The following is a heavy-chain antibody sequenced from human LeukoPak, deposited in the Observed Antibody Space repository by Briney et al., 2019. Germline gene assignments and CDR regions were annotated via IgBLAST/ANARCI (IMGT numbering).Heavy chain of an antibody. CDR1: GYTFTGYY. V-gene: IGHV1-2*02. Sequence: GASVKVSCKASGYTFTGYYMHWVRQAPGQGLDWMGWINPNSGGTNYAQKFQGRVTMTRDTSISTAYMELSRLRSDDTAVYYCARVPLIVVVPAAPFDPWGQGTLVTVSS. CDR2: INPNSGGT. D-gene: IGHD2-2*01. CDR3: ARVPLIVVVPAAPFDP. J-gene: IGHJ5*02.